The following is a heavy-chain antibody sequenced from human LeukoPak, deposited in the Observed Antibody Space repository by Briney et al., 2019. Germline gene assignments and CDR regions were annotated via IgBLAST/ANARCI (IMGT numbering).Heavy chain of an antibody. CDR3: AIGYCSSTSCMDYFDY. J-gene: IGHJ4*02. V-gene: IGHV1-8*01. CDR1: GYTFTSYD. CDR2: MNPNSGNT. Sequence: ASVKVSCKASGYTFTSYDINWVRQATGQGLEWMGWMNPNSGNTGYAQKFQGRVTITRNTSISTAYMELSSLRSEDTAVYYCAIGYCSSTSCMDYFDYWGQGTLVTVSS. D-gene: IGHD2-2*01.